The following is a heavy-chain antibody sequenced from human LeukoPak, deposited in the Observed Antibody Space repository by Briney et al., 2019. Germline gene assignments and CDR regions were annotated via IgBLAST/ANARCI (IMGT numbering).Heavy chain of an antibody. CDR2: IYPGDSDT. Sequence: GESLKISCKGSGYSFTSYWIGWVRQMPGKGLEWMGIIYPGDSDTRYSPSFQGQVTISADKSISTAYLQWSSLKASDTAMNYCARSTRGPAQRWLQLMGWFDPWGQGTLVTVSS. CDR3: ARSTRGPAQRWLQLMGWFDP. D-gene: IGHD5-24*01. CDR1: GYSFTSYW. V-gene: IGHV5-51*01. J-gene: IGHJ5*02.